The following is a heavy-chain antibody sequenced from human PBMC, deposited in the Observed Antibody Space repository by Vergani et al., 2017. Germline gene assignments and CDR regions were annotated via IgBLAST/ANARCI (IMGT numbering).Heavy chain of an antibody. Sequence: QVQLQESGPGLVKPSETLSLTCTVSGDSVISTDYHWGWIRQPPGKGLKWIGSMDYSGSTSYNQSLESRISISFETPKNQFSLRLTSVTAAYTAVYYCASKRGACRAAYCHSYDFWGPGTLVGVSS. V-gene: IGHV4-39*01. CDR2: MDYSGST. D-gene: IGHD2-15*01. J-gene: IGHJ4*02. CDR1: GDSVISTDYH. CDR3: ASKRGACRAAYCHSYDF.